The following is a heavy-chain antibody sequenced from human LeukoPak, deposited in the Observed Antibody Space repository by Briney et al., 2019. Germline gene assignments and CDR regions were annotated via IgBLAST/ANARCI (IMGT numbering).Heavy chain of an antibody. V-gene: IGHV3-30*18. CDR3: AKDRIYMVWGVMGY. D-gene: IGHD3-10*01. CDR1: GFTFSSYG. J-gene: IGHJ4*02. CDR2: ISYDGSNK. Sequence: PGGSLRLSCAASGFTFSSYGMHWVRQAPGKGLEWVAVISYDGSNKYYADSVKGRFTISRDNSKNTLYLQMNSLRAEDTAVYYCAKDRIYMVWGVMGYWGQGTLVTVSS.